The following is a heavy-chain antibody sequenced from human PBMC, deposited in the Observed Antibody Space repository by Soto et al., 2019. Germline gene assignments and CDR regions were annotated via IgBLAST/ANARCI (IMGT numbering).Heavy chain of an antibody. CDR2: INHSGST. D-gene: IGHD2-2*01. Sequence: PSETLSLTSAVYGGSFSGYYWSWIRQPPGKGLEWIGEINHSGSTNYNPSLKSRVTISVDTSKNQFSLKLSSVTAADTAVYYCARASTVRGIVVVPVGYYYYYMDVWGKGTTVTVSS. CDR3: ARASTVRGIVVVPVGYYYYYMDV. CDR1: GGSFSGYY. J-gene: IGHJ6*03. V-gene: IGHV4-34*01.